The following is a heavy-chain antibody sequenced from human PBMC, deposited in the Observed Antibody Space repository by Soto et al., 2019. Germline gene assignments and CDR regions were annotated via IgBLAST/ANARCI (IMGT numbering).Heavy chain of an antibody. J-gene: IGHJ3*01. CDR1: GGSISSSSYY. CDR3: ARGDLWGYDAFDL. Sequence: SETLSLTCTVSGGSISSSSYYWGWIRQPPGKGLEWIGSIFYSGSTYYNPSLKSRVTISVDTSKNQFSLKLSSVTAADTAVYYCARGDLWGYDAFDLWGQGTMVTVSS. D-gene: IGHD2-21*01. CDR2: IFYSGST. V-gene: IGHV4-39*01.